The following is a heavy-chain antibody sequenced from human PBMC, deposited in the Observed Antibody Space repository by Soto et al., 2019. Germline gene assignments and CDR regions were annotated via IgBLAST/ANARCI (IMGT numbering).Heavy chain of an antibody. CDR3: ARDWRYSGSYGGYYFDY. CDR1: GYTFTSYG. CDR2: ISAYNGNT. V-gene: IGHV1-18*01. Sequence: ASVKVSCKASGYTFTSYGISWVRQAPGQGLEWMGWISAYNGNTNYAQKIQGRVTMTTDTSTSTAYMELRSLRSDDTAVYYCARDWRYSGSYGGYYFDYWGQGTLVTVS. J-gene: IGHJ4*02. D-gene: IGHD1-26*01.